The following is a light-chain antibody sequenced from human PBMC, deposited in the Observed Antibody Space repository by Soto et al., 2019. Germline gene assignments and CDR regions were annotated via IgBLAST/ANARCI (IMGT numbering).Light chain of an antibody. CDR2: GAS. CDR1: QSVSSSY. J-gene: IGKJ4*01. CDR3: QQYDSSPLT. Sequence: EIVLTQSPGTLSLSPWERATLSCRASQSVSSSYLAWYQQKPGQAPRLLIYGASSRATGIPDRLSGSGSGTGFTLTISRLAPEEFAVCYCQQYDSSPLTFGGRTKVEIK. V-gene: IGKV3-20*01.